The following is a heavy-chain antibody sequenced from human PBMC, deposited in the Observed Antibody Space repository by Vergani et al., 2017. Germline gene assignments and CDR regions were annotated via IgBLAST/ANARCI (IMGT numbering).Heavy chain of an antibody. D-gene: IGHD4-23*01. V-gene: IGHV4-39*01. CDR1: GGSISSSSYY. Sequence: QLQLQESGPGLVKPSETLSLTCTVSGGSISSSSYYWGWIRQPPGKGLEWIGSIYYSGRTYYNPSLKSRVTISEDTSKNQFSLKLSSVTAADAAVYYCARPFRWGCVDPWGEGTVVAVSA. CDR3: ARPFRWGCVDP. CDR2: IYYSGRT. J-gene: IGHJ5*02.